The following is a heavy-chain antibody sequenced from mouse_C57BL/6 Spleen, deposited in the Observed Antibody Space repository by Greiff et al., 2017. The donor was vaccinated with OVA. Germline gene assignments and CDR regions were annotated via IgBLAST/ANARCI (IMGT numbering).Heavy chain of an antibody. V-gene: IGHV5-12*01. CDR3: ARSYYSNPLAMDY. J-gene: IGHJ4*01. Sequence: EVKVVESGGGLVQPGGSLKLSCAASGFTFSDYYMYWVRQTPEKRLEWVAYISNGGGSTYYPDTVKGRFTISRDKAKNTLYLQMSRLKSEDTAMDYCARSYYSNPLAMDYWGQGTSVTVSS. CDR1: GFTFSDYY. CDR2: ISNGGGST. D-gene: IGHD2-5*01.